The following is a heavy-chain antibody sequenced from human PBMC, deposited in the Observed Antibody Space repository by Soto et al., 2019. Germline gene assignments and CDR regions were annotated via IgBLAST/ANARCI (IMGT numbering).Heavy chain of an antibody. CDR2: INHSGST. J-gene: IGHJ5*02. CDR1: GGSFSGYY. CDR3: ARGAPLSIAAFNWFDP. D-gene: IGHD6-6*01. V-gene: IGHV4-34*01. Sequence: SETLSLACAVYGGSFSGYYWSWIRQPPGKGLEWIGEINHSGSTNYNPSLKSRVTISVDTSKNQFSLKLSSVTAADTAVYYCARGAPLSIAAFNWFDPWGQGTLVTVSS.